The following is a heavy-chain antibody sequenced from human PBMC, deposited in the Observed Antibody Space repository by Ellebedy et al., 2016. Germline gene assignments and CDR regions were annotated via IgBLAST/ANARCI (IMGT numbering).Heavy chain of an antibody. CDR1: GFTFSSYG. J-gene: IGHJ4*02. V-gene: IGHV3-30*18. CDR2: ISYDGSNK. D-gene: IGHD1-26*01. Sequence: GESLKISXAASGFTFSSYGMHWVRQAPGKGLEWVAVISYDGSNKYYADSVKGRFTISRDNSKNTLYLQMNSLRAEDTAVYYCANSACPQWELLLGCYFDYWGQGTLVTVSS. CDR3: ANSACPQWELLLGCYFDY.